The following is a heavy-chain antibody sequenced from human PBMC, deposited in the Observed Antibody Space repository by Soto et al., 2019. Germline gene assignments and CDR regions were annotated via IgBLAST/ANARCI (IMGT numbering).Heavy chain of an antibody. J-gene: IGHJ5*02. Sequence: QVQLVESGGGVVQPGRSLRLSCAASGFTFSSYGMHWVRQAPGKGLEWVAVISYGGSNKYYADSVKGRFTISRDNSKNTLYLQMKNLRAEDTAVYYCAKDNCISTSCYRLYNWFDPWGQRTLVTVAS. D-gene: IGHD2-2*01. CDR3: AKDNCISTSCYRLYNWFDP. CDR2: ISYGGSNK. V-gene: IGHV3-30*18. CDR1: GFTFSSYG.